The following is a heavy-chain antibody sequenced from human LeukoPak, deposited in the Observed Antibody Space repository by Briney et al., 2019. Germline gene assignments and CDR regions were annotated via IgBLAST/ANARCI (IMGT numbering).Heavy chain of an antibody. CDR3: AREVAAAFDN. Sequence: PSQTLSLTCTVSGDSISSGRYYWSWIRQHPGKGLEWIAYISSSGSTYYNPSLKSRVTISGDTSKSQFSLKLSSVTAADTAVYYCAREVAAAFDNWGQGTLVTVSS. CDR2: ISSSGST. CDR1: GDSISSGRYY. V-gene: IGHV4-31*03. J-gene: IGHJ4*02. D-gene: IGHD6-13*01.